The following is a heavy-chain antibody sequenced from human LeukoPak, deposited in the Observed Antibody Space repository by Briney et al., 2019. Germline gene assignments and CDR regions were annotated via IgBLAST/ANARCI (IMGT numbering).Heavy chain of an antibody. Sequence: GGSLRLSCAASGFTFSSYSMTWVRQAPGKGLEWVSSFTSGSRSIYYADSVKGRFTISRDNAKNSLYLQMNSLRAEDTAVYYCARVNGITIFGVVINWFDPWGQGTLVTVSS. CDR2: FTSGSRSI. CDR3: ARVNGITIFGVVINWFDP. CDR1: GFTFSSYS. D-gene: IGHD3-3*01. V-gene: IGHV3-21*01. J-gene: IGHJ5*02.